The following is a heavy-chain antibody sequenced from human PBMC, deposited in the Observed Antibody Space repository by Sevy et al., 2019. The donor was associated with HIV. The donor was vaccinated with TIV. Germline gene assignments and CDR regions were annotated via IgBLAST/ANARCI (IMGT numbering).Heavy chain of an antibody. V-gene: IGHV3-23*01. D-gene: IGHD2-8*01. J-gene: IGHJ4*02. Sequence: GGSLRLSCAASGFDFSIYSMSWVRQAPGKGLEWVSTLSFGCGKIKYADSVKGRFTISRDNSKSSVCLQMNNMRVEDTAVYYCAREGCTKPHDYWGQGTLVTVSS. CDR1: GFDFSIYS. CDR3: AREGCTKPHDY. CDR2: LSFGCGKI.